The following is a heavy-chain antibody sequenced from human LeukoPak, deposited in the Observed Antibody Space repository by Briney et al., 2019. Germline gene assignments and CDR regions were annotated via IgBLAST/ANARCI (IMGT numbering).Heavy chain of an antibody. CDR2: ISAYNGYA. V-gene: IGHV1-18*01. CDR1: GYTFTSYG. CDR3: VREVTMVRGVITFYHYNGMDV. Sequence: ASVKVSCKASGYTFTSYGISWVRQAPGQGLEWMGWISAYNGYANYAQNFQGRVTMTTDASTSTAYMELRSLRSDDTAVYYCVREVTMVRGVITFYHYNGMDVWGQGTAVTVSS. J-gene: IGHJ6*02. D-gene: IGHD3-10*01.